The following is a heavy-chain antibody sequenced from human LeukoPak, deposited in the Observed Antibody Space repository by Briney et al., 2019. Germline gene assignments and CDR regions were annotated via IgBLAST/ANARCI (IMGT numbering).Heavy chain of an antibody. D-gene: IGHD5-24*01. J-gene: IGHJ4*02. CDR2: INWNGGI. V-gene: IGHV3-20*04. CDR3: ARETPRRGETRDGYR. CDR1: GFTFSSYA. Sequence: GGSLRLSCAASGFTFSSYAMSWVRQAPGKGLEWVSGINWNGGIGYADSVEDRFTISRDNPKNLLFLQINSLRVEDTAVYYCARETPRRGETRDGYRWGQGTVVTVSS.